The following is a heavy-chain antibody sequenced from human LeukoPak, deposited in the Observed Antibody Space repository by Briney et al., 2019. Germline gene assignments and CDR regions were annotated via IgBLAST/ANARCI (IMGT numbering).Heavy chain of an antibody. CDR2: IYYSGST. CDR3: ARHGGATMIRGFLHAFDI. V-gene: IGHV4-31*03. D-gene: IGHD3-22*01. J-gene: IGHJ3*02. Sequence: SETLSLTCTVSGGSISSGGYYWSWIRQHPGKGLEWIGYIYYSGSTYYNPSLKSRVTISVDTSKNQFSLKLTSVTAADTAIYYCARHGGATMIRGFLHAFDIWGQGTVVTVSS. CDR1: GGSISSGGYY.